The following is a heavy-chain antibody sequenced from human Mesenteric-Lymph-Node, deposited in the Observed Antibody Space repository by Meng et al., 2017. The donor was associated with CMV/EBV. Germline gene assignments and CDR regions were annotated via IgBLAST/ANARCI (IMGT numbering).Heavy chain of an antibody. Sequence: SETLSLTCAVSGGSFSGYYWSWIRQPPGKGLEWFGEINHSGSTNYNPSLKSRVTISVDTSKNQFSLKLSSVTAADTAVYYCARGRQRGFWSGPSDYWGQGTLVTVSS. CDR2: INHSGST. V-gene: IGHV4-34*01. CDR1: GGSFSGYY. CDR3: ARGRQRGFWSGPSDY. J-gene: IGHJ4*02. D-gene: IGHD3-3*01.